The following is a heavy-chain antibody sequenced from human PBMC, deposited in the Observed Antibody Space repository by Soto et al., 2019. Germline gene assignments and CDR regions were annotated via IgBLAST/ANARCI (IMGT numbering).Heavy chain of an antibody. CDR1: GYTFTSYG. CDR2: ISAYNGNT. Sequence: ASVKVSCKASGYTFTSYGISWVRQAPGQGLEWMGWISAYNGNTNYAQKLQGRVTMTTDTSTSTAYMELRSLRSDDTAVYYCARESRMKGGYSYGLDYWGQGTLVTVSS. CDR3: ARESRMKGGYSYGLDY. J-gene: IGHJ4*02. D-gene: IGHD5-18*01. V-gene: IGHV1-18*01.